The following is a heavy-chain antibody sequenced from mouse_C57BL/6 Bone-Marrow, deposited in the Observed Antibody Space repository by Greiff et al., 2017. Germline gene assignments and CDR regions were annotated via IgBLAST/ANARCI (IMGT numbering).Heavy chain of an antibody. V-gene: IGHV1-22*01. J-gene: IGHJ4*01. CDR2: LNPNNGGT. CDR3: APYRGYAMDY. CDR1: GYTFTDYN. D-gene: IGHD2-12*01. Sequence: VQLQQSGPELVKPGASVKMSCKASGYTFTDYNMHWVKQSHGKSLEWIGYLNPNNGGTSYNQKFKGKATLTVNKSSSTAYMELRSLTSEDSAVYYGAPYRGYAMDYWGQGTSVTVSS.